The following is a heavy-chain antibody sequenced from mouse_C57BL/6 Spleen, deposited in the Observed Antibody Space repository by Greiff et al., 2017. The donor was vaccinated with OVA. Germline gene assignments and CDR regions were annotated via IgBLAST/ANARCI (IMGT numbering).Heavy chain of an antibody. CDR2: IDPSDSYT. Sequence: QVQLQQPGAELVKPGASVKLSCKASGYTFTSYWMQWVKQRPGQGLEWIGEIDPSDSYTNYNQKFKGKATLTVDTSSSTAYMQLSSLTSEDSAVYYYARKGDYYYYFDYWGQGTTLTVSS. CDR3: ARKGDYYYYFDY. J-gene: IGHJ2*01. V-gene: IGHV1-50*01. D-gene: IGHD2-1*01. CDR1: GYTFTSYW.